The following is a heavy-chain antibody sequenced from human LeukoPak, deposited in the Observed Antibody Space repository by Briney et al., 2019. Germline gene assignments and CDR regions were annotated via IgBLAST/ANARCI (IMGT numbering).Heavy chain of an antibody. V-gene: IGHV3-48*01. CDR1: GFAFDIYS. Sequence: PGGSLRLSCAASGFAFDIYSMNWVRQAPGKGLEWVSYISSSSGTTHYADSVKGRFTISRDNAKNSLYLQMNSLRGEDTAVYYCARGCSPGTCSPFDYWGQGTLVTVSS. D-gene: IGHD2-15*01. J-gene: IGHJ4*02. CDR3: ARGCSPGTCSPFDY. CDR2: ISSSSGTT.